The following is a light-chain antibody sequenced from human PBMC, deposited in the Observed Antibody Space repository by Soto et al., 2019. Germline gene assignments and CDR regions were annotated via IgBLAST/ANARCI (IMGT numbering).Light chain of an antibody. V-gene: IGKV3-20*01. J-gene: IGKJ1*01. CDR1: QSVSNNY. CDR3: QQYGSSGT. Sequence: IVLTHSPGTPSPPPCEKATPSCSASQSVSNNYLAWYQQKPGQAPRLLIYGASNRATGIPARFSGSGSGTDFTLTISSLEPEDFAVYYCQQYGSSGTCGQGTKVDIK. CDR2: GAS.